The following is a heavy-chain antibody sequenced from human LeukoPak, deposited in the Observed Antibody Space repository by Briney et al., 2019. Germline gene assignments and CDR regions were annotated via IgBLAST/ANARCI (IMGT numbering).Heavy chain of an antibody. CDR3: AGIRRTYGDIVLPLDP. Sequence: SETLSLTCAVYGGSFNDYYWSCIRQPPGQGLEWIGDISYSERATYNASLKSRVIISFDTSKSQFSLHLKSVTAADTAAYYCAGIRRTYGDIVLPLDPWGEGTLVTVSS. CDR2: ISYSERA. D-gene: IGHD4-17*01. J-gene: IGHJ5*02. V-gene: IGHV4-34*01. CDR1: GGSFNDYY.